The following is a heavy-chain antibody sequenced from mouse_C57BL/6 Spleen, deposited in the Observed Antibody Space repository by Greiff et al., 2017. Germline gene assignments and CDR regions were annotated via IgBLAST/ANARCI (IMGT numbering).Heavy chain of an antibody. V-gene: IGHV14-4*01. J-gene: IGHJ3*01. CDR2: IDPENGDT. D-gene: IGHD2-4*01. Sequence: EVQLQQSGAELVRPGASVKLSCTASGFNIKDDYMHWVKQRPEQGLEWIGWIDPENGDTEYASKFQGKATITADTSSNTAYLQLSSLTSEDTAVYYCTTGDYDRAWFAYWGKGTLVTVAA. CDR3: TTGDYDRAWFAY. CDR1: GFNIKDDY.